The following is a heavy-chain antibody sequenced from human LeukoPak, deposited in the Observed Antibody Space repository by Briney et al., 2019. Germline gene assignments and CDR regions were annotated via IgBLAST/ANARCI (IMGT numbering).Heavy chain of an antibody. D-gene: IGHD3-22*01. J-gene: IGHJ5*02. CDR3: ARGSMWLRRNYYDSSGYYWDNWFDP. Sequence: GGSLRLSCAASGFTFSSYAMHWVRQAPGKGLEWVAVIPYDGSNKYYADSVKGRFTISRDNSKNTLYLQMNSLRAEDTAVYYCARGSMWLRRNYYDSSGYYWDNWFDPWGQGTLVTVSS. CDR1: GFTFSSYA. CDR2: IPYDGSNK. V-gene: IGHV3-30*01.